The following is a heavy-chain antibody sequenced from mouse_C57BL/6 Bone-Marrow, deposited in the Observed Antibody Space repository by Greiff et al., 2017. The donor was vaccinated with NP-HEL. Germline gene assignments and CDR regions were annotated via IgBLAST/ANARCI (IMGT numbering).Heavy chain of an antibody. D-gene: IGHD1-1*01. V-gene: IGHV5-4*01. CDR1: GFTFSSYA. Sequence: EVKLVESGGGLVKPGGSLKLSCAASGFTFSSYAMSWVRQTPEKRLEWVATISDGGSYTYSPAHVKGRFTISRDNAKNNLYLQMSHLKSEDTAMYYCARDRKYYGSSYWYFDVWGTGTTVTVSS. CDR3: ARDRKYYGSSYWYFDV. J-gene: IGHJ1*03. CDR2: ISDGGSYT.